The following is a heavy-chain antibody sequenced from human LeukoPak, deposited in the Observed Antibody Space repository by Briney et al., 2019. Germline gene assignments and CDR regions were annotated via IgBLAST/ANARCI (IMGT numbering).Heavy chain of an antibody. J-gene: IGHJ6*03. D-gene: IGHD3-16*01. Sequence: ASVKVSCKASGYTFTGHYMHWVRQAPGQGLEWMGWINPNSGGTNYAQKFQGRVTMTRDTSISTAYMELSRLRSDDTAVYYCARGGGSPHYYYYMDVWGKGTTVTVSS. CDR2: INPNSGGT. V-gene: IGHV1-2*02. CDR1: GYTFTGHY. CDR3: ARGGGSPHYYYYMDV.